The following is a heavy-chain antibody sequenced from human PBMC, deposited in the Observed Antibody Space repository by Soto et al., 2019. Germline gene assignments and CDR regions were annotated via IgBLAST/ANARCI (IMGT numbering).Heavy chain of an antibody. J-gene: IGHJ3*02. CDR3: ARDLDDYVWGSYPSPDAFDI. D-gene: IGHD3-16*02. Sequence: QVQLVQSGAEVKKPGASVKVSCKASGYTFISFGISWVRQAPGQGLEWMGWISAYNGNTNYAQKLQGRVTMTTDTSTSIAYMELRSLRSDDTAVYYCARDLDDYVWGSYPSPDAFDIWGQGTMVTVSS. V-gene: IGHV1-18*01. CDR2: ISAYNGNT. CDR1: GYTFISFG.